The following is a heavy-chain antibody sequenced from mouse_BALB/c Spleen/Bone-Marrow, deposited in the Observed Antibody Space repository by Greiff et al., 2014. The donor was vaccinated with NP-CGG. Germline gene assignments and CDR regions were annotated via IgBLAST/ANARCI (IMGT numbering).Heavy chain of an antibody. CDR1: GYAFSSYW. D-gene: IGHD4-1*01. CDR3: ARVMNWADY. J-gene: IGHJ2*01. CDR2: IYPGDGDT. Sequence: VKLQESGAELVRPGSSVKISCKASGYAFSSYWMNWVKQRPGQGLEWIGQIYPGDGDTNYNGKFKGKATLTADKSSSTAYMQLSSLTSEDSAVYFCARVMNWADYWGQGTTLTVSS. V-gene: IGHV1-80*01.